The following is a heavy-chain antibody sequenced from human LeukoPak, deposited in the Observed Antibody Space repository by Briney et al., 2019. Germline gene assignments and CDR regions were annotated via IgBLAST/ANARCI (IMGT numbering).Heavy chain of an antibody. CDR1: GASINIYY. V-gene: IGHV4-4*08. CDR2: ISNGGST. J-gene: IGHJ4*02. CDR3: ARRWSSAWYWDY. D-gene: IGHD6-19*01. Sequence: SETLSLTCTVSGASINIYYWSWLRQPPGEGLEWIGYISNGGSTIYNPSLQSRVTMSLDTSKNQFSLRLSSVTAADTSVYYCARRWSSAWYWDYWGQGTLVTVAS.